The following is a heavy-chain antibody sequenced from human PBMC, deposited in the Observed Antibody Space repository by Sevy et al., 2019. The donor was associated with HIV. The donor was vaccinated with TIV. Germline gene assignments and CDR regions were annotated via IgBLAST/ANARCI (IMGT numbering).Heavy chain of an antibody. J-gene: IGHJ4*02. D-gene: IGHD3-22*01. CDR3: AGDQYYDSSGSPCFDY. CDR1: GFTFSSYA. CDR2: ISYYGSNK. Sequence: GGSLRLSCAASGFTFSSYAMHWVRQAPGKGLEWVAVISYYGSNKYYADSVKGRFTIFRDNSKNTLYLQMNSLRAEDTAVYYCAGDQYYDSSGSPCFDYWGQGTLVTVSS. V-gene: IGHV3-30-3*01.